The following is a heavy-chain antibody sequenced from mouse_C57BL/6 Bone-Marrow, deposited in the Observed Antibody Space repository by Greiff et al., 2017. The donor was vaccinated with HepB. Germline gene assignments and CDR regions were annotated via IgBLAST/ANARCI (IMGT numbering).Heavy chain of an antibody. V-gene: IGHV1-55*01. CDR2: IYPGSGST. Sequence: QVQLQQPGAELVKPGASVKMSCKASGYTFTSYWITWVKQRPGQGLEWIGDIYPGSGSTNYNEKFKSKATLTVDTSSSTAYMQLSSLTSEDSAVYYCARRGISSPYYYAMDYWGQGTSVTVSS. CDR1: GYTFTSYW. D-gene: IGHD1-1*01. J-gene: IGHJ4*01. CDR3: ARRGISSPYYYAMDY.